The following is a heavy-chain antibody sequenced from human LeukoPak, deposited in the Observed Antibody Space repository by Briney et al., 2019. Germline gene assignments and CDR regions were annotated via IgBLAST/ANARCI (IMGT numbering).Heavy chain of an antibody. CDR1: GGIFSSYA. V-gene: IGHV1-69*04. Sequence: ASVKVSCKASGGIFSSYAISWVRQAPGQGLEWMGRIIPILGIANYAQKFQGRVTITADKSTSTAYMDLSSLRSEDTAVYYCAREGVGIKDLDYWGQGTLVTVSS. D-gene: IGHD1-26*01. CDR3: AREGVGIKDLDY. J-gene: IGHJ4*02. CDR2: IIPILGIA.